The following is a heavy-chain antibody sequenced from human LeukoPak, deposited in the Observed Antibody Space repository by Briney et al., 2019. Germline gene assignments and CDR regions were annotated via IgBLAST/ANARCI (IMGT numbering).Heavy chain of an antibody. V-gene: IGHV3-23*01. CDR1: GFTFSSYA. J-gene: IGHJ4*02. CDR2: INGSGGST. D-gene: IGHD3-3*01. Sequence: GGSLRLSCAASGFTFSSYAMSWVRQAPGQRLEWISAINGSGGSTYYADYVKGRFTISRDNSMNTLYMQQYGLRAEDAAVYYCAKEYFWSGPDLLYLDYWGQGTLVSVSS. CDR3: AKEYFWSGPDLLYLDY.